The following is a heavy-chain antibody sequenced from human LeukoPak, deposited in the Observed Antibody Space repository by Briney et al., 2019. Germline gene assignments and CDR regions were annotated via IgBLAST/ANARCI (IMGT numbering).Heavy chain of an antibody. CDR3: AMSPYSSSRFDY. V-gene: IGHV4-39*07. CDR2: IYYSGST. D-gene: IGHD6-13*01. CDR1: GGSISSSSYY. J-gene: IGHJ4*02. Sequence: SETLSLTCTVSGGSISSSSYYWGWIRQPPGKGLEWIGSIYYSGSTYYNPSLKSRVTISVDTSKNQFSLKLSSVTAADTAVYYCAMSPYSSSRFDYWGQGTLVTVSS.